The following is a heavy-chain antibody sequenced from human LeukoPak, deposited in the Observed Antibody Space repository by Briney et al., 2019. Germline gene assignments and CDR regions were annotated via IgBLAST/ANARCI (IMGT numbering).Heavy chain of an antibody. CDR1: GGSFSGYY. Sequence: SETLSLTCAVYGGSFSGYYWSWIRQPPGKGLEWIGEINHSGSTNYNPSLKSRVTISVDKSKNQFSLKLSSVTAADTAVYYCARSEIGYSYGTDYWGQGTLVTVSS. CDR3: ARSEIGYSYGTDY. V-gene: IGHV4-34*01. CDR2: INHSGST. D-gene: IGHD5-18*01. J-gene: IGHJ4*02.